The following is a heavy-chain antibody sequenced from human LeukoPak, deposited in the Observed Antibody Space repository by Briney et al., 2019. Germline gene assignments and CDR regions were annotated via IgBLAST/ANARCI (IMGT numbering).Heavy chain of an antibody. Sequence: GGSLRLSCAASGFTFTNAWMSWVRQAPGTGLEWIGRIKSKTDGGTTDYTAPVKGRFTISRDDSKNTLYLQMNSLKTEDTAVYYCTTGPFDYYGSASYLANGMDVWGQGTTVTVSS. CDR3: TTGPFDYYGSASYLANGMDV. CDR2: IKSKTDGGTT. J-gene: IGHJ6*02. V-gene: IGHV3-15*01. CDR1: GFTFTNAW. D-gene: IGHD3-10*01.